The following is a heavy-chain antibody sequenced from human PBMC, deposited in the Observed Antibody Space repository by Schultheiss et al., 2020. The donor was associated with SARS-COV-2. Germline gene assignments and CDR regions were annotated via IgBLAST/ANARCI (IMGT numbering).Heavy chain of an antibody. V-gene: IGHV6-1*01. CDR3: ARSAAVGPDY. J-gene: IGHJ4*02. Sequence: SQTLSLTCAISGDSVSGNRAAWNWIRQSPSRGLEWLGRTYYRSRWYNDYAVSVKSRITINPDTSKNQFSLQLKSVTPEDTAVYYCARSAAVGPDYWGQGTLVTVSS. D-gene: IGHD6-19*01. CDR2: TYYRSRWYN. CDR1: GDSVSGNRAA.